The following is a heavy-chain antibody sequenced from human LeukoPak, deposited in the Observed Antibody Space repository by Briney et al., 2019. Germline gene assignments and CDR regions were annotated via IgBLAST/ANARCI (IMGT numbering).Heavy chain of an antibody. CDR1: GFTFSSYA. D-gene: IGHD2-21*02. V-gene: IGHV3-30*04. CDR2: ISYDGSNK. CDR3: ARDAVVTARNYYFDY. J-gene: IGHJ4*02. Sequence: PGRSLRLSCAASGFTFSSYAMHWVRQAPGKGLEWVAVISYDGSNKYYADSVKGRFTISRDNSKNTLYLQMNSLRAEDTAVYYCARDAVVTARNYYFDYWGQGTLVTVSS.